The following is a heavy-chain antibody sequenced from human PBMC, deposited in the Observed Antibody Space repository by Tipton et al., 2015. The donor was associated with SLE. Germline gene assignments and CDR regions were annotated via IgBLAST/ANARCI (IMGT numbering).Heavy chain of an antibody. CDR1: GGSISSRGYW. Sequence: TLSLTCNVSGGSISSRGYWWGWIRQSPGKGLEWIGSVYYGGSTYLNPSLKSRLTISVDTSKNHFSLRLNSVSAGETAGYYCAGQVSGPGDRCDSWGLGTLVTVSS. CDR3: AGQVSGPGDRCDS. D-gene: IGHD3-16*01. V-gene: IGHV4-39*01. CDR2: VYYGGST. J-gene: IGHJ5*01.